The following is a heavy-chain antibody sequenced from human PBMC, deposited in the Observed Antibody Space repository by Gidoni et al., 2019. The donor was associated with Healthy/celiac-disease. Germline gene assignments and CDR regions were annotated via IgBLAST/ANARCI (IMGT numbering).Heavy chain of an antibody. D-gene: IGHD3-3*01. CDR2: IIPIFGTA. Sequence: QVQLVQSGAEVKKPGSSVKVSCKASGVTFSSYAISWWRQAPGQGLEWMGGIIPIFGTANYAQKFQGRVTITADKSTSTAYMELSSLRSEDTAVYYCARDRDTIFGVVIISARGAFDIWGQGTMVTVSS. CDR3: ARDRDTIFGVVIISARGAFDI. CDR1: GVTFSSYA. J-gene: IGHJ3*02. V-gene: IGHV1-69*06.